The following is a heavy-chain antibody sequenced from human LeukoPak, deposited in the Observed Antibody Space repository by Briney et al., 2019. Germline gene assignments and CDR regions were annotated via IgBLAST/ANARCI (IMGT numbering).Heavy chain of an antibody. D-gene: IGHD6-6*01. J-gene: IGHJ4*02. CDR3: ARDSKPYSSSFPVSDY. CDR1: GFTFSSYS. V-gene: IGHV3-21*01. Sequence: GGSLRLSCAASGFTFSSYSMNWVRQAPGKGLEWVSSISSSSSYIYYADSVKGRFTISRDDAKNSLYLQMNSLRAKDTAVYYCARDSKPYSSSFPVSDYWGQGTLVTVSS. CDR2: ISSSSSYI.